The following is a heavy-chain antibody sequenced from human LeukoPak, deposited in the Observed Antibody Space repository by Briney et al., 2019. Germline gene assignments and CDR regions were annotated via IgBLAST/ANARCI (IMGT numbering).Heavy chain of an antibody. J-gene: IGHJ5*02. CDR2: IYPDNFNT. V-gene: IGHV5-51*01. CDR3: ASARRGDYYWWFDP. Sequence: GESLKISCKGSGYSFTGYWIGWVRQMPGKGLEWMGIIYPDNFNTRYSPSFQGQVTISADKSINAAYLHWSSLRASDTAIYYCASARRGDYYWWFDPWGQGTLVTVSS. D-gene: IGHD2-21*01. CDR1: GYSFTGYW.